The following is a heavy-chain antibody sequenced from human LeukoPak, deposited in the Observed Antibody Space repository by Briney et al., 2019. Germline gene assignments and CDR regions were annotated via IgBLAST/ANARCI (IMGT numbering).Heavy chain of an antibody. Sequence: GGSLSLSRAASGVTFSSYAMHWVRQAPGKGLEWGAVISYDGSNKYYADSVKGRFTISRDNSKNTLYLQMNSLRAEDTAVYYCARSNKWLANDAFDIWGKGTMVTVSS. D-gene: IGHD6-19*01. J-gene: IGHJ3*02. CDR3: ARSNKWLANDAFDI. V-gene: IGHV3-30*04. CDR2: ISYDGSNK. CDR1: GVTFSSYA.